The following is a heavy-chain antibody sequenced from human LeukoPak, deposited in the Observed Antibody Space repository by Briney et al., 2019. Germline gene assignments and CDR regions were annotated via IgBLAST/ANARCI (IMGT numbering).Heavy chain of an antibody. V-gene: IGHV4-34*01. J-gene: IGHJ5*02. D-gene: IGHD3-3*01. CDR2: INHSGST. CDR1: GGSFSGYY. CDR3: ARGGIGDYDFYHEANWFDP. Sequence: SETLSLTCAVYGGSFSGYYWSWIRQPPGKGLEWIGEINHSGSTNYNPSLKSRVTISVDTSKNQFSLKLSSVTAADTAVYYCARGGIGDYDFYHEANWFDPWGQGTLVTVSS.